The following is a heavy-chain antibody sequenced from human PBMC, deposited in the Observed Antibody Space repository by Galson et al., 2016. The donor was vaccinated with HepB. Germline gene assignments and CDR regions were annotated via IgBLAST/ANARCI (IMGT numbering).Heavy chain of an antibody. D-gene: IGHD2-15*01. CDR3: ARDCSGERCDQDF. Sequence: SLRLSCAASGFTFSDYYMSWIRQAPGKGLEGVSYISSSGSGIYYADSVTGRFTISRDNAKKSVYLQMNSLRAEDTAVYYCARDCSGERCDQDFWGQGTLVTVSS. CDR1: GFTFSDYY. V-gene: IGHV3-11*01. J-gene: IGHJ4*02. CDR2: ISSSGSGI.